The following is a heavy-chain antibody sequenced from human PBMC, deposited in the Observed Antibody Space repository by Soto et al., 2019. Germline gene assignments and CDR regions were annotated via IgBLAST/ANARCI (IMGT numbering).Heavy chain of an antibody. CDR1: GYTFTSYG. Sequence: GASVKVSCKASGYTFTSYGISWVRQAPGQGLEWMGWISAYNGNTNYAQKLQGRVTMTTDTSTSTAYMELRSLRSDDTAVYYCAGDSQYYYDSRMSRWGQGTQVTVSS. J-gene: IGHJ4*02. V-gene: IGHV1-18*01. D-gene: IGHD3-22*01. CDR2: ISAYNGNT. CDR3: AGDSQYYYDSRMSR.